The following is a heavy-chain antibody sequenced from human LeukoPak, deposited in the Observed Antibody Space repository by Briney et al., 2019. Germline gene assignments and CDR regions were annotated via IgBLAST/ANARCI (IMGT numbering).Heavy chain of an antibody. D-gene: IGHD6-19*01. CDR3: ARVIAVAGTLDAFDI. CDR1: GFTFTTYW. J-gene: IGHJ3*02. CDR2: IKQDGTEK. Sequence: PGESLRLSCAASGFTFTTYWMSWVRQAPGKGLEWVANIKQDGTEKYYVDSVKGRFTISRDNAKNSLYLQMNSLRVEDTAVYYCARVIAVAGTLDAFDIWGQGTMVTVSS. V-gene: IGHV3-7*01.